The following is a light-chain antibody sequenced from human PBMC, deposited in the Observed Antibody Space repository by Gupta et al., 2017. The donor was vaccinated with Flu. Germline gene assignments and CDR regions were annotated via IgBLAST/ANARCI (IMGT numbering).Light chain of an antibody. J-gene: IGKJ1*01. CDR1: QDISNY. V-gene: IGKV1-27*01. Sequence: DLQMPQSPSSLSASVGDRVTITCRASQDISNYLAWFQQKPGKVPKRLIYAASTLQSGVPSRFSGSGSGTDFALTISSLQSEDVATYYCQHYNSAPRTFGQGTKVEIK. CDR2: AAS. CDR3: QHYNSAPRT.